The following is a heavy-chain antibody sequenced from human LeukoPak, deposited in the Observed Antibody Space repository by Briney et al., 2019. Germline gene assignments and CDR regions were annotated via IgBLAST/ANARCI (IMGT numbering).Heavy chain of an antibody. Sequence: GSSVKFSCKASGGTFSSYAISWVRQAPGQGLEWMGGIIPIFGTANYAQKFQGRVTITADESTSTAYMELSSLRSEDTAVYYCARDAIVARGNWFDPWGQGTLVTVSS. V-gene: IGHV1-69*01. CDR3: ARDAIVARGNWFDP. J-gene: IGHJ5*02. CDR2: IIPIFGTA. CDR1: GGTFSSYA. D-gene: IGHD2-15*01.